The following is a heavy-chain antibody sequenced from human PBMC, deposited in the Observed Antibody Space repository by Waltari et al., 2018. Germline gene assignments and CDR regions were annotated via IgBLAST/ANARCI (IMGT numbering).Heavy chain of an antibody. Sequence: QVQLVQSGAEVKKPGASVKVSCKASGYTFTRYDIKWVRQATGQGLEWMGWMNPNSGNTGYAQKFQGRVTMTRNTSISTAYMELSSLRSEDTAVYYCARVRSRPAAILHAFDIWGQGTMVTVSS. D-gene: IGHD2-2*02. CDR2: MNPNSGNT. CDR3: ARVRSRPAAILHAFDI. J-gene: IGHJ3*02. V-gene: IGHV1-8*01. CDR1: GYTFTRYD.